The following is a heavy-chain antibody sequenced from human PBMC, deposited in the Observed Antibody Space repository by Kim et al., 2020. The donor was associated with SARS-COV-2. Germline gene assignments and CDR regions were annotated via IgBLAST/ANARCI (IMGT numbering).Heavy chain of an antibody. V-gene: IGHV1-58*01. J-gene: IGHJ5*02. CDR1: GFTFTSSA. CDR3: AAEGSGSSTPVDP. D-gene: IGHD3-10*01. CDR2: IVVGSGNT. Sequence: SVKVSCKASGFTFTSSAVQWVLQARGQRLEWRGWIVVGSGNTNYAQKFQERVTITRDMSTSTAYMELSSLRSEDTAVYYCAAEGSGSSTPVDPWGQGTLVTVSS.